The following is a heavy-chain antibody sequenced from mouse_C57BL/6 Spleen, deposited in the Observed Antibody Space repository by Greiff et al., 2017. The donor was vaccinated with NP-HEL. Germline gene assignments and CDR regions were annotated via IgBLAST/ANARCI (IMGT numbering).Heavy chain of an antibody. CDR2: IYPGDGDT. J-gene: IGHJ2*01. CDR3: ASITTVEYYFDY. V-gene: IGHV1-82*01. CDR1: GYAFSSSW. D-gene: IGHD1-1*01. Sequence: VMLVESGPELVKPGASVKISCKASGYAFSSSWMNWVKQRPGKGLEWIGRIYPGDGDTNYNGNFKGKATLTADKSSSTAYMQLSSLTSEDSAVYFCASITTVEYYFDYWGQGTTLTVSS.